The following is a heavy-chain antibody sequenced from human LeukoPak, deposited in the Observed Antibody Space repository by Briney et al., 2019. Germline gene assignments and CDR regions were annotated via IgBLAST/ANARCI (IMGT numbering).Heavy chain of an antibody. D-gene: IGHD6-19*01. CDR2: IYHSGST. V-gene: IGHV4-38-2*01. Sequence: PSETLSLTCAVSGYSISSGYYWAWIRPPPGKGREWIGMIYHSGSTYYNPSLKSRVTISVDTSKNQFSLKLSSVTAADTAVYYCARTIAVAGGDYWGQGTLVTVSS. J-gene: IGHJ4*02. CDR3: ARTIAVAGGDY. CDR1: GYSISSGYY.